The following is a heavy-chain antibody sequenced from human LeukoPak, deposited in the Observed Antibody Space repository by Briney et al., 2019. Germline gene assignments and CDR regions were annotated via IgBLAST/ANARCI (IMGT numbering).Heavy chain of an antibody. Sequence: SETLSLTCTVSGGSISSSSYYWSWIRQPPGKGLEWIGSIYYSGSTYYNPSLKSRVTISVGTSKNQFSLKLSSVTAADTAVYYCARPSGSGSYHWGQGTLVTVPS. D-gene: IGHD3-10*01. V-gene: IGHV4-39*01. CDR1: GGSISSSSYY. J-gene: IGHJ4*02. CDR2: IYYSGST. CDR3: ARPSGSGSYH.